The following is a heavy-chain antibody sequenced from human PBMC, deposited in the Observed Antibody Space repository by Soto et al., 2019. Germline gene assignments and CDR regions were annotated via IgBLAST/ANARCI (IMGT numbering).Heavy chain of an antibody. D-gene: IGHD4-4*01. J-gene: IGHJ6*02. V-gene: IGHV3-7*01. CDR2: IKQDGSEK. Sequence: GGSLRLSCASSGFIFSRCWMILVRQAPGKGLEWVANIKQDGSEKYYVDSVKGRFTISRDNAKNSLYLQMNSLRAEDTAVYYCARVPDYRDYYYGMDVWGQGTTLTVSS. CDR3: ARVPDYRDYYYGMDV. CDR1: GFIFSRCW.